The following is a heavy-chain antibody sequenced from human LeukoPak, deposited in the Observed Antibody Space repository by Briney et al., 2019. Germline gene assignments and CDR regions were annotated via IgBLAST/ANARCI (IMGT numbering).Heavy chain of an antibody. CDR2: ISRSGSTK. Sequence: GGSLRLSCAASGFTFNTYEMNWVRQAPGKGLEWVSSISRSGSTKYYADSVKGRFTISRDNAKNSLSLQMNSLRAEDTAVYYCARVLRYCSGGNCYSGGLGYMDVWGKGTTVTISS. J-gene: IGHJ6*03. V-gene: IGHV3-48*03. D-gene: IGHD2-15*01. CDR1: GFTFNTYE. CDR3: ARVLRYCSGGNCYSGGLGYMDV.